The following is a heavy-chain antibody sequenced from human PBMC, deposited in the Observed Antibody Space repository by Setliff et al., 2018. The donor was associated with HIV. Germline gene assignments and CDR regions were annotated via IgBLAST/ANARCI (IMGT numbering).Heavy chain of an antibody. J-gene: IGHJ6*02. CDR3: ARYFDWFSYGMDV. Sequence: SETLSLTCTVSGGSISSSSYYWGWIRQPPGKGLEWIGSIYYSGSTYYNPSLKSRVTISVDTPKNQFSLKLSSVTAADTAVYYCARYFDWFSYGMDVWGQGTTVTVSS. CDR1: GGSISSSSYY. CDR2: IYYSGST. V-gene: IGHV4-39*07. D-gene: IGHD3-9*01.